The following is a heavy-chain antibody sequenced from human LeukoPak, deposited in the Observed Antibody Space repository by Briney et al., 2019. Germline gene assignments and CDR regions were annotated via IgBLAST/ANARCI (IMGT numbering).Heavy chain of an antibody. J-gene: IGHJ1*01. CDR3: ARPKYSSVTGYFQH. CDR2: IYPGDSDT. V-gene: IGHV5-51*01. Sequence: GESLKISCKGSGYSFTSYWIGWVRQMPGKGLEWMVIIYPGDSDTRYSPSFQGQVTISADKSISTAYLQWSSLKASDTAMYYCARPKYSSVTGYFQHWCQGTLVTVSS. D-gene: IGHD6-19*01. CDR1: GYSFTSYW.